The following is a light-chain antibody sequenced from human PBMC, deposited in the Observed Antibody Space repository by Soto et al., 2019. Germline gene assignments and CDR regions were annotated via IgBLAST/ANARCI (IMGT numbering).Light chain of an antibody. CDR1: QSVRSSY. J-gene: IGKJ2*01. V-gene: IGKV3-20*01. CDR3: QQYGSTPKT. CDR2: GAS. Sequence: EIVLTQSPGTLSLSPGERATLSCRASQSVRSSYLAWFQQKPGQAPRLLIYGASSRATGIPDRFSGSESGTDFTLTISRLEPEDFALYYCQQYGSTPKTFGQGTKLEIK.